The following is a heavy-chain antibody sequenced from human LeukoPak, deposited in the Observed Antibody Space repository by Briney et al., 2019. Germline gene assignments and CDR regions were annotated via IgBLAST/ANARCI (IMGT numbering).Heavy chain of an antibody. CDR3: ASSILGYCSGGSCYPHY. Sequence: PSETLSLTCAVYGGSFSGYYWSWIRQPPGKGLEWIGEINHSGSTNYNPSLKSRVTISVETSKNQFSLKLSSVTAADTAVYYCASSILGYCSGGSCYPHYWGQGTLVTVSS. CDR1: GGSFSGYY. D-gene: IGHD2-15*01. J-gene: IGHJ4*02. CDR2: INHSGST. V-gene: IGHV4-34*01.